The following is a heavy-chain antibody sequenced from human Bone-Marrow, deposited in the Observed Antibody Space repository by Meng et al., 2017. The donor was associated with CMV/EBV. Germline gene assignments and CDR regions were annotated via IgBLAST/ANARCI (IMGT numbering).Heavy chain of an antibody. D-gene: IGHD4-17*01. CDR3: ASRPGGDHPYFDY. CDR2: IYTDGRT. J-gene: IGHJ4*02. CDR1: GFTVSNNY. V-gene: IGHV3-53*01. Sequence: GGSLRLSCAASGFTVSNNYVTWVRQAPGKGLEWVSLIYTDGRTFYADSVKGRFTVSRDNSNNTLNLQMNSRRAEDTAVYYCASRPGGDHPYFDYWGQGTLVTVSS.